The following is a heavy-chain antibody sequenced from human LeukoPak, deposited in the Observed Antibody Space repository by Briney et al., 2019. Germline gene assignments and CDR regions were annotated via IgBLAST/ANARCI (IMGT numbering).Heavy chain of an antibody. Sequence: ASVKVSCKASGYTFTSYGISWVRQAPGQGLEWMGIINPSGGSTSYAQKFQGRVTMTRDTSTSTVYMELSSLRSEDTAVYYCARDPYYYGSGSYYGFDYWGQGTLVTVSS. CDR2: INPSGGST. D-gene: IGHD3-10*01. J-gene: IGHJ4*02. CDR1: GYTFTSYG. V-gene: IGHV1-46*01. CDR3: ARDPYYYGSGSYYGFDY.